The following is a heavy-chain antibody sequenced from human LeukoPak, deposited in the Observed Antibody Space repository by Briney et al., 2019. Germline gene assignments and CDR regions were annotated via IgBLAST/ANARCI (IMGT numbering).Heavy chain of an antibody. CDR3: AKDSVAAAGPTDY. V-gene: IGHV3-21*04. CDR2: ISSSSSYI. D-gene: IGHD6-13*01. J-gene: IGHJ4*02. Sequence: GGSLRLSCAASGFTFSSHSMNWVRQAPGKGLEWVSSISSSSSYIYYADSVKGRFTISRDNAKNSVYLQMNNLRAEDTAVYYCAKDSVAAAGPTDYWGQGTLVTVSS. CDR1: GFTFSSHS.